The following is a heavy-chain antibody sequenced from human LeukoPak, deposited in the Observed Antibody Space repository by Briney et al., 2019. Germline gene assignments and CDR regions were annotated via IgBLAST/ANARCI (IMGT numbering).Heavy chain of an antibody. CDR2: IYYSGST. Sequence: SETLSLTCTVSGGSISSYYWSWIRQPPGKGLEWIGYIYYSGSTNYNPSLKSRVTISVDTSKNQFSLKLSSVTAADTAVYYCARYYYDSSGYYHDAFDIWGQGTMVTVSS. V-gene: IGHV4-59*12. CDR1: GGSISSYY. D-gene: IGHD3-22*01. CDR3: ARYYYDSSGYYHDAFDI. J-gene: IGHJ3*02.